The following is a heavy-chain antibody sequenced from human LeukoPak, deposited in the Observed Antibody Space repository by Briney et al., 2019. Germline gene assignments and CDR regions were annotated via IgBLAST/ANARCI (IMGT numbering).Heavy chain of an antibody. Sequence: PSETLSLTCTVSGASISSSYWSWLRQPPGKRLEWIGYIYYNGNTNYNPSLKSRVTISADTSKNRFSLKLSSVTAADTAIYYCVRGNYDNRGYSNAFDIWGQGTMVTVSS. CDR3: VRGNYDNRGYSNAFDI. CDR2: IYYNGNT. J-gene: IGHJ3*02. V-gene: IGHV4-59*01. CDR1: GASISSSY. D-gene: IGHD3-22*01.